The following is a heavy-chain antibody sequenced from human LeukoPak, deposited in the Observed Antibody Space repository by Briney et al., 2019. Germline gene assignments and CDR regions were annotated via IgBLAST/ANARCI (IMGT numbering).Heavy chain of an antibody. CDR3: ARGSIATYYYDSSGYFDY. Sequence: GGSLRLSCAASGFNFNDYGMSWVRQAPGKGLEWVSGINWNGGSTGYADSVKGRFTISRDNAKNSLYLQMNSLRAEDTAFYYCARGSIATYYYDSSGYFDYWGQGTLVTVSS. D-gene: IGHD3-22*01. V-gene: IGHV3-20*04. CDR2: INWNGGST. CDR1: GFNFNDYG. J-gene: IGHJ4*02.